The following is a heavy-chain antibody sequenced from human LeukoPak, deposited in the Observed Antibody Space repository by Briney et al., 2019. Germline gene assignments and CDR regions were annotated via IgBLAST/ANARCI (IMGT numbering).Heavy chain of an antibody. D-gene: IGHD3-16*01. Sequence: GGSLRLSCAASGFTFSSYWMSWVRQAPGKGLEWVANIKQDGSEKYYVDSVKGRFTISRDNAKNSLYLQMNSLRAEDTAVYYCAKDLMITFPYYYYYMDVWGKGTTVTISS. CDR3: AKDLMITFPYYYYYMDV. J-gene: IGHJ6*03. CDR2: IKQDGSEK. CDR1: GFTFSSYW. V-gene: IGHV3-7*03.